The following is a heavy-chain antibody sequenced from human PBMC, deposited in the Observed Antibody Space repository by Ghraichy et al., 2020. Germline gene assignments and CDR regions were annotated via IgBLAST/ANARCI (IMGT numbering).Heavy chain of an antibody. D-gene: IGHD3-3*01. Sequence: SLNISCTVSGGSISSGGYYWSWIRQHPGKGLEWIGYIYYSGSTYYNPSLKSRVTISVDTSKNQFSLKLSSVTAADTAVYYCARSAPQPTIFGVVLKGFYYWGQGTLVTVSS. CDR2: IYYSGST. CDR1: GGSISSGGYY. J-gene: IGHJ4*02. V-gene: IGHV4-31*03. CDR3: ARSAPQPTIFGVVLKGFYY.